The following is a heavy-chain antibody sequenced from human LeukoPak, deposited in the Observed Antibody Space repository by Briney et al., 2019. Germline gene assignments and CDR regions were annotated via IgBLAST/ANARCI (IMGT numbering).Heavy chain of an antibody. J-gene: IGHJ4*02. D-gene: IGHD3-10*01. CDR3: AREGSLLWFGELPN. CDR1: GFTFRSYS. V-gene: IGHV3-48*01. CDR2: ISSSSSTI. Sequence: GGSLRLSCAASGFTFRSYSMNWVRQAPGKGLEWVSYISSSSSTIYYADSVKGRFTISRDNAKNSLYLQMNSLRAEDTAVYYCAREGSLLWFGELPNWGQGTLVTVSS.